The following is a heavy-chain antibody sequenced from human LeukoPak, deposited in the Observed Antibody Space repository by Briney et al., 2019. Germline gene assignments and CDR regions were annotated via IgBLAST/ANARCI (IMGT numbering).Heavy chain of an antibody. CDR3: AKDQYYYDSSGYWWYFDY. V-gene: IGHV3-30*02. CDR2: IRYDGSNK. J-gene: IGHJ4*02. CDR1: GFTFSSYG. D-gene: IGHD3-22*01. Sequence: GGSLRLSCAASGFTFSSYGMHWVRQAPGKGLEWVAFIRYDGSNKYYADSVKGRFTISRDNSKNTLYLQMNSLRAEDTAVYYCAKDQYYYDSSGYWWYFDYWGQGTLVTVPS.